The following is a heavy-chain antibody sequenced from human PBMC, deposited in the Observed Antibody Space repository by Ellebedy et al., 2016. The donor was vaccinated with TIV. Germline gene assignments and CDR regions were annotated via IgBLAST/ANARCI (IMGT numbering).Heavy chain of an antibody. CDR2: MNPSGGTT. D-gene: IGHD1-26*01. CDR3: ARGRSVGSHPFDN. J-gene: IGHJ4*02. CDR1: GYILTSYY. Sequence: AASVKVSCKATGYILTSYYMHWVRQAPGQGLEWMGVMNPSGGTTLNPQKFQGRVKVTRDTSKSTIYMELSSLTSDDPAVYYCARGRSVGSHPFDNWGQGTLVTVSS. V-gene: IGHV1-46*01.